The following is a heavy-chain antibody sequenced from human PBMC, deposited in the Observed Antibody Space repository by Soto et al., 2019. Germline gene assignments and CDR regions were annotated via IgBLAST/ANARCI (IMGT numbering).Heavy chain of an antibody. V-gene: IGHV3-21*01. J-gene: IGHJ6*02. CDR1: GFTFSSYS. D-gene: IGHD3-10*01. CDR3: ASFGELYYYYGMDV. Sequence: GSLRLSCAASGFTFSSYSMNWVRQAPGKGLEWVSSISSSSSYIYYADSVKGRFTISRDNAKNSLYLQMNSLRAEDTAVYYCASFGELYYYYGMDVWGQGTTVTVSS. CDR2: ISSSSSYI.